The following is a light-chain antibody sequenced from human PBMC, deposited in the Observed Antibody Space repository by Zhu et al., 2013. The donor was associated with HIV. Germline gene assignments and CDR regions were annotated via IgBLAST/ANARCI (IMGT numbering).Light chain of an antibody. Sequence: EIVMTQSPATLSVSPGERATLSCRASQTVYSYLAWYQQRPGQPPRLLIYDSSTRATGVPARFSGSGSGTDFTLTISSLQSEDFAVYYCQQYTNWPETFGQGTKVAVK. CDR3: QQYTNWPET. V-gene: IGKV3-15*01. CDR2: DSS. CDR1: QTVYSY. J-gene: IGKJ1*01.